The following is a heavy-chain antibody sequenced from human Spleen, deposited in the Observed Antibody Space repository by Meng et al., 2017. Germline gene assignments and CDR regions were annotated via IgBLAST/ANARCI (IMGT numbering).Heavy chain of an antibody. CDR1: GFTFSSYE. V-gene: IGHV3-48*03. CDR2: IDSSGSTV. D-gene: IGHD5-18*01. CDR3: TARRGYGYGIDY. J-gene: IGHJ4*02. Sequence: GESLKISCAASGFTFSSYEINWVRQAPGRGLDWVSFIDSSGSTVFHADPVKGRFTVSRDNAKNSLYLQMNSLRVEDTAVYYCTARRGYGYGIDYWGQGTLVTVSS.